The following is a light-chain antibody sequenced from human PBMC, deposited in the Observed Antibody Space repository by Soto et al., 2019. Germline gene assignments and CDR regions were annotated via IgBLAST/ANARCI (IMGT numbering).Light chain of an antibody. CDR3: QQYNNWPWT. CDR1: QSVSTNY. Sequence: EIVLTQSPATLSLSPGERATLYCGASQSVSTNYLAWYQQKPGLAPRLLIYDTSNRATGIPARFSGSGSGTDFTLTISSLQSEDFAVYYCQQYNNWPWTFGQGTKVDIK. V-gene: IGKV3D-20*01. CDR2: DTS. J-gene: IGKJ1*01.